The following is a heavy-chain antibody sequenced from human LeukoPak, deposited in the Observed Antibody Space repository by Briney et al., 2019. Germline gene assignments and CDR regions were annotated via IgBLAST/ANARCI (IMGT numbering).Heavy chain of an antibody. J-gene: IGHJ1*01. CDR3: ARDLHPVAGTVEYFQH. D-gene: IGHD6-19*01. Sequence: ASVKVSCKASGYTFTSYGISWVRQAPGQGLEWMGWISAYNGNTNYAQKLRGRVTMTTDTSTSTAYMELRSLRSDDTAVYYCARDLHPVAGTVEYFQHWGQGTLVTVSS. V-gene: IGHV1-18*01. CDR1: GYTFTSYG. CDR2: ISAYNGNT.